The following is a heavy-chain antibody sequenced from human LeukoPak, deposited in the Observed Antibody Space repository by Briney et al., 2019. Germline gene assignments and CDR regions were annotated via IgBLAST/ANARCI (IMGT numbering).Heavy chain of an antibody. D-gene: IGHD3-3*01. Sequence: ASVKVSRKASGYTFTGYYMHWVRQAPGQGLEWMGWINPNSGGTNYAQKFQGRVTMTRDTSISTAYMELSRLRSDDTAVYYCAREIKRFLEWLYTPGDSDIWGQGTMVTVSS. V-gene: IGHV1-2*02. CDR2: INPNSGGT. CDR3: AREIKRFLEWLYTPGDSDI. J-gene: IGHJ3*02. CDR1: GYTFTGYY.